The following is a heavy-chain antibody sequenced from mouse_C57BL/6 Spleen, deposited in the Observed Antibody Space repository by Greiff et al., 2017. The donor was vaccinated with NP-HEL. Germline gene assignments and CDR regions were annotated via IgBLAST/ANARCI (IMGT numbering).Heavy chain of an antibody. CDR1: GFNIKDDY. V-gene: IGHV14-4*01. D-gene: IGHD1-1*01. J-gene: IGHJ4*01. Sequence: EVQVVESGAELVRPGASVKLSCTASGFNIKDDYMHWVKQRPEQGLEWIGWIDPENGDTEYASKFQGKATITADTSSNTAYLQLSSLTSEDTAVYYCTTWGSRYYYAMDYWGQGTSVTVSS. CDR3: TTWGSRYYYAMDY. CDR2: IDPENGDT.